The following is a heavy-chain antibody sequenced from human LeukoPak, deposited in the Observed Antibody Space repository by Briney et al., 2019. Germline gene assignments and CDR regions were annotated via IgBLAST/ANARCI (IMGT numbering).Heavy chain of an antibody. CDR2: ISGSGSDI. J-gene: IGHJ6*04. CDR1: GFGFSDSY. Sequence: GGSLRLSCVVSGFGFSDSYMTWIRQTPGKGLEWLAYISGSGSDIYYADSVRGRFTISRDNAKNSLYLQMNSLRAEDTAVYYCAELGITMIGGVWGKGTTVTISS. CDR3: AELGITMIGGV. D-gene: IGHD3-10*02. V-gene: IGHV3-11*04.